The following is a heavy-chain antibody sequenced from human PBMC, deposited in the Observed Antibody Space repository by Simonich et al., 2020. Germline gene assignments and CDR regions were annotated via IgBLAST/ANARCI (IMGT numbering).Heavy chain of an antibody. CDR3: ARHDRWLQFYFDY. CDR2: IDFRGST. Sequence: QVQLQESGPGLVKPSETLSLTCTVPGGSISSYYWSWIRQPPGKGLGWIGYIDFRGSTNHNPSLKSRVTISVDTSKNQFSLKLSSVTAADTAVYYCARHDRWLQFYFDYWGQGTLVTVSS. CDR1: GGSISSYY. V-gene: IGHV4-59*08. D-gene: IGHD5-12*01. J-gene: IGHJ4*02.